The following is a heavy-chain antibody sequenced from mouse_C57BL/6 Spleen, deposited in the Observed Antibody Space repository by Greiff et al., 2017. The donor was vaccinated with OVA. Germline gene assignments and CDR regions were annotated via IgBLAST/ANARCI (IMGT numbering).Heavy chain of an antibody. Sequence: VQLQQSGAELARPGASVKLSCKASGYTFTSYGISWVKQRTGQGLEWIGEIYPRSGNTYYNEKFKGKATLTADKYSSTAYIELRSLTSEDSAVYFCARDYGSSYGYFDYGGQGTTLTVSS. CDR3: ARDYGSSYGYFDY. J-gene: IGHJ2*01. CDR1: GYTFTSYG. V-gene: IGHV1-81*01. CDR2: IYPRSGNT. D-gene: IGHD1-1*01.